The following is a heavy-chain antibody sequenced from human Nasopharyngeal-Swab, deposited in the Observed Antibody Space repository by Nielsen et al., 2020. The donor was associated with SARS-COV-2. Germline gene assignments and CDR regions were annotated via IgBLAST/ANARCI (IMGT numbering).Heavy chain of an antibody. D-gene: IGHD6-19*01. Sequence: WVRQAPGQGLEWMGRIIPILGIANYAQKFQGRVTITADKSTSTAYMELSSRRSEDTAVYYCARRKMAVAGTWWFDPWGQGTLVTVSS. CDR3: ARRKMAVAGTWWFDP. J-gene: IGHJ5*02. CDR2: IIPILGIA. V-gene: IGHV1-69*02.